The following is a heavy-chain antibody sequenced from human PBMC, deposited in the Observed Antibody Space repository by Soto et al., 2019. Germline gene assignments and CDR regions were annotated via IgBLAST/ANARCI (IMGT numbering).Heavy chain of an antibody. CDR1: GYTFTSYG. CDR3: EGDPHEWAAAGTGLY. V-gene: IGHV1-18*01. D-gene: IGHD6-13*01. Sequence: QVQLVQSGAEVKKPGASVKVSCKASGYTFTSYGISWVRQAPGQGLEWMGWISAYNGNTNYAKKRQGRVTMTTDTSTSTAYMELRSLRSDDTAVYYGEGDPHEWAAAGTGLYWGQGTLGTVSS. J-gene: IGHJ4*02. CDR2: ISAYNGNT.